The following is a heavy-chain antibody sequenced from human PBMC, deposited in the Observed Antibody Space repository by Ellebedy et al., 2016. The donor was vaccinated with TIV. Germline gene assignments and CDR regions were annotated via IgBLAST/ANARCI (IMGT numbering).Heavy chain of an antibody. CDR2: IYFSGST. V-gene: IGHV4-59*08. CDR3: ARQGMARYFDWTFDY. CDR1: GGSISSYY. Sequence: MPSETLSLTCTVSGGSISSYYWSWIRQPPGKGLKWIGYIYFSGSTNYNPSLKSRVTISVDTSTNQFSLNLSSVTAADTAVYYCARQGMARYFDWTFDYWGQGTLVTVSS. D-gene: IGHD3-9*01. J-gene: IGHJ4*02.